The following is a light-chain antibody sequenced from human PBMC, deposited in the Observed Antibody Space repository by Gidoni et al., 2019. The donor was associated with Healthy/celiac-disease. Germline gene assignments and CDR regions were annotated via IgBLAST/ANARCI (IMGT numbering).Light chain of an antibody. CDR2: GAS. CDR3: QQYGSSPPTYT. J-gene: IGKJ2*01. CDR1: QRVSSSY. Sequence: EIVLTQSPGTLSLSPGERATLSCRAIQRVSSSYLAWYQQKPGQAPRLLIYGASSRATGIPDRFSGSGSGTDFTLTISRLEPEDFAVYYCQQYGSSPPTYTFGQGTKLEIK. V-gene: IGKV3-20*01.